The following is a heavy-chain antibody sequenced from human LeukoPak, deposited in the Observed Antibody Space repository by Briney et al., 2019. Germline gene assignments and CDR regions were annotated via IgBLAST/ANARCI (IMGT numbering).Heavy chain of an antibody. V-gene: IGHV3-23*01. CDR2: ISGSGGST. D-gene: IGHD3-10*01. Sequence: GGSLRLSCAASGFTFSSYAMSWVRQAPGKGLEWVSAISGSGGSTYYADSVKGRFTISRDNSRNTLYLQMNSLRAEDTAVYYCATITMVRGVRNYFDYWGQGTLVTVSS. CDR3: ATITMVRGVRNYFDY. CDR1: GFTFSSYA. J-gene: IGHJ4*02.